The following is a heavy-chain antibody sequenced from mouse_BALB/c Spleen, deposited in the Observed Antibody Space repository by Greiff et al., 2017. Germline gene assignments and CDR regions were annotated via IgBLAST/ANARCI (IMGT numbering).Heavy chain of an antibody. J-gene: IGHJ2*01. CDR1: GYSITSDYA. CDR3: ASEEGNPYYFDY. Sequence: EVQLVESGPGLVKPSQSLSLTCTVTGYSITSDYAWNWIRQFPGNKLEWMGYISYSGSTSYNPSLKSRISITRDTSKNQFFLQLNSVTTEDTATYYCASEEGNPYYFDYWGQGTTLTVSS. D-gene: IGHD2-1*01. CDR2: ISYSGST. V-gene: IGHV3-2*02.